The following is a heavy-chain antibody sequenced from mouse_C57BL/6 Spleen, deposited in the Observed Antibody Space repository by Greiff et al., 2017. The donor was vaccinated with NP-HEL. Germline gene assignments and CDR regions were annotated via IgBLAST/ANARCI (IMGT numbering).Heavy chain of an antibody. D-gene: IGHD1-1*02. J-gene: IGHJ4*01. CDR2: INPSSGYT. V-gene: IGHV1-4*01. Sequence: VQLQQSGAELVRPGASVKMSCKASGFTFTSYTMHWVKQRPGQGLEWIGYINPSSGYTKYNQKFTDKATLTADKSSSTAYMQLSSLTSEDSAVYYCALIGLSDVDYWGQGTSVTVSS. CDR3: ALIGLSDVDY. CDR1: GFTFTSYT.